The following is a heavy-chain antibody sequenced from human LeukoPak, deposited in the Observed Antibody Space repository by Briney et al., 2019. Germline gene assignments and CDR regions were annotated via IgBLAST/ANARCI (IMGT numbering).Heavy chain of an antibody. CDR1: GFTFSNYA. CDR3: AKDRPNYFGTNGHYYRRDGDY. CDR2: ISGSGGST. D-gene: IGHD3-10*01. V-gene: IGHV3-23*01. Sequence: PGGSLRLSCAASGFTFSNYAMSWVRQAPGKGLEWVSPISGSGGSTYYADSVKGRFTISRDNSKNTLYLQVNSLRAEDSAIYYCAKDRPNYFGTNGHYYRRDGDYWGQGTLVTVSS. J-gene: IGHJ4*02.